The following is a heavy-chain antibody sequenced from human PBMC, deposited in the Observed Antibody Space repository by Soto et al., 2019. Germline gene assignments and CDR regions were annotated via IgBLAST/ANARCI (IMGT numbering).Heavy chain of an antibody. V-gene: IGHV3-23*01. CDR1: GFTFSSYA. CDR2: ISGSGGST. J-gene: IGHJ4*02. CDR3: AKVGLDDSSGYYYSFDY. D-gene: IGHD3-22*01. Sequence: GGSLRLSCAASGFTFSSYAMSWVRQAPGKGLEWVSAISGSGGSTYYADSVKGRFTISRDNSKNTLYLQMNSLRAEDTAVYYCAKVGLDDSSGYYYSFDYWGQGTLVTVSS.